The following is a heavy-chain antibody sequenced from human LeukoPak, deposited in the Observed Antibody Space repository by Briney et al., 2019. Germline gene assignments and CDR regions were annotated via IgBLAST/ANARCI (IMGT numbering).Heavy chain of an antibody. D-gene: IGHD4-17*01. Sequence: GASVKVSCKASGYTFTSYDINWVRQATGQGLEWMGWMNPNSGNTGYAQKFQGRVSMTRDTSISTAYMELRSLRSEDTAVYYCARNPAHTGWFDPWGQGTLVTVSS. J-gene: IGHJ5*02. CDR1: GYTFTSYD. CDR2: MNPNSGNT. V-gene: IGHV1-8*01. CDR3: ARNPAHTGWFDP.